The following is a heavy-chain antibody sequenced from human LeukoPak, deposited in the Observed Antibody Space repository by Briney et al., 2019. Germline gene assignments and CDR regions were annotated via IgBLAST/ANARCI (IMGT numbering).Heavy chain of an antibody. J-gene: IGHJ4*02. V-gene: IGHV4-39*07. CDR1: GGSVGSSNYY. D-gene: IGHD3-10*01. Sequence: SSETLSLTCTVSGGSVGSSNYYWGWIRQSSGKGLEWIGEIHNSGTTNYNPSLNSRVTISEDTSKNQFYLNLSSVTAADTAVYYCARRYYYNLGSFPFDFWGQGTLVTVSS. CDR2: IHNSGTT. CDR3: ARRYYYNLGSFPFDF.